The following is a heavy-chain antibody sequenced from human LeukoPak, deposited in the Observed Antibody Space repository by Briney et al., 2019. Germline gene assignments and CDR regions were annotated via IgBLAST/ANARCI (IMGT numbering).Heavy chain of an antibody. CDR3: AKDHGV. Sequence: GGSLRLSCAASGFTFSTYPMSWIRNPPGQGLEWVSAVSGSGGDTYYTDSVKGRVYVSRDNYKNRLYFHMNSLRVEDTAVYYWAKDHGVWGRGTTVSVSS. CDR1: GFTFSTYP. J-gene: IGHJ6*01. V-gene: IGHV3-23*01. CDR2: VSGSGGDT.